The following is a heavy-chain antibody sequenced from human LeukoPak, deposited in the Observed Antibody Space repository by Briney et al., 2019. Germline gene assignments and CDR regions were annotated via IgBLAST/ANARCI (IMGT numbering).Heavy chain of an antibody. CDR3: ARQKEMATIDY. J-gene: IGHJ4*02. Sequence: GESLKISCKGSGYSFTSYWIAWVRQMPGRGLEWMGIIYPGDSDTRYGPSFRGQVAISADKSISTAYLQWNSLKASDTAIYYCARQKEMATIDYWGQGTLVTVSS. CDR1: GYSFTSYW. V-gene: IGHV5-51*01. CDR2: IYPGDSDT. D-gene: IGHD5-24*01.